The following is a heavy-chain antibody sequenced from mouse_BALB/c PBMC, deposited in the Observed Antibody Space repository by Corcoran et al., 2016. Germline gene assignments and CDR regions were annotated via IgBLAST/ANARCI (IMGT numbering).Heavy chain of an antibody. J-gene: IGHJ1*01. V-gene: IGHV14-3*02. CDR2: IDPANGNT. CDR3: ARWDWYFDV. CDR1: GFNIKDTY. Sequence: EVQLQQSGAELVKPGASVKLSCTASGFNIKDTYMHWVKQRPEQGLEWSGRIDPANGNTKYDPKFQGKATITADTSSNTAYLQLSSLTSEDTAVYYGARWDWYFDVWGAGTTVTVSS.